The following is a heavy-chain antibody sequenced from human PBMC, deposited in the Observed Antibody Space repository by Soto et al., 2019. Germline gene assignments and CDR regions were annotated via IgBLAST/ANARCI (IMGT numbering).Heavy chain of an antibody. Sequence: GGSLRLSCAASGFTFSGSAMHWVRQASGKGLEWVGRIRSKANSYATAYAASVKGRFTISRDDSKNTAYLQMNSLKTEDTAVYYCTGQRYDFWSGYRIFDYWGQGTLVTVSS. D-gene: IGHD3-3*01. V-gene: IGHV3-73*01. CDR3: TGQRYDFWSGYRIFDY. J-gene: IGHJ4*02. CDR2: IRSKANSYAT. CDR1: GFTFSGSA.